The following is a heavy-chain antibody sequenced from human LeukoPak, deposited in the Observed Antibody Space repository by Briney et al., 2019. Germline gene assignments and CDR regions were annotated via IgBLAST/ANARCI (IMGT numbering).Heavy chain of an antibody. CDR2: ISGSGDST. D-gene: IGHD2-2*01. V-gene: IGHV3-23*01. CDR1: GFTFSSYW. Sequence: PGGSLRLSCAASGFTFSSYWMSWVRQAPGKGLEWVSAISGSGDSTYYADSVKGRFTISRDNSRNTLYLQMNSLRAGDTAVYYCAKSFRSTSLDYWGQGTLVTVSS. CDR3: AKSFRSTSLDY. J-gene: IGHJ4*02.